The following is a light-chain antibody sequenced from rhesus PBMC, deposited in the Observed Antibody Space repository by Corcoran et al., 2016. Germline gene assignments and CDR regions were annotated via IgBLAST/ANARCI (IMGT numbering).Light chain of an antibody. CDR2: SAN. V-gene: IGKV1-32*01. CDR3: QQHYTVRS. J-gene: IGKJ1*01. CDR1: QGIRNS. Sequence: DIQMTQSPSSLSASVGDRVTITCRASQGIRNSLNWYQQKPGKATQLLIYSANRLQRGVPSRFSGSGSGTEFTLTISSLQPEDFATYYCQQHYTVRSFGQGTKVEIK.